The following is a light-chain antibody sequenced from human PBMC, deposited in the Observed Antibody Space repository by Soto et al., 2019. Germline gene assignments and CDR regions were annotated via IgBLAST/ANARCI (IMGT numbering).Light chain of an antibody. Sequence: EIVMTQSPATLSVSPGEEVTLSCRASESISSHLAWYQQRPGRSPRLLIHEASTRATGISARFSGSGSRTEFTLTISSLQSEDGAVYYCQQYKYLWTFGQGTRVELK. J-gene: IGKJ1*01. CDR2: EAS. CDR1: ESISSH. V-gene: IGKV3-15*01. CDR3: QQYKYLWT.